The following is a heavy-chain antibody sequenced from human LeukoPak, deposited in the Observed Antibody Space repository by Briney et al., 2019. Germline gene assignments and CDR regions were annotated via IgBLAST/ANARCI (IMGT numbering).Heavy chain of an antibody. CDR1: GGSFRGYY. CDR3: ASVPRGGKSTRDY. D-gene: IGHD4-23*01. Sequence: SETLSLTCAVYGGSFRGYYWSWIRQPPGKGLGWIGEINHSGSPNYNPSLKRRVTISVDTPKSQFSLKLSSVTAADTAVYYCASVPRGGKSTRDYWGQGTLVTVSS. V-gene: IGHV4-34*01. J-gene: IGHJ4*02. CDR2: INHSGSP.